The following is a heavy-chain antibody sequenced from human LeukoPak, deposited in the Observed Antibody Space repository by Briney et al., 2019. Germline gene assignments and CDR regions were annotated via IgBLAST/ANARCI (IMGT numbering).Heavy chain of an antibody. V-gene: IGHV1-2*02. J-gene: IGHJ5*02. CDR2: INPNSGGT. D-gene: IGHD3-10*01. Sequence: ASVKVSCKASGYTFTGYYMHWVRQAPGQGLEWMGWINPNSGGTNYAQKFQGRVTMTRDTSISTAYMELSRLRPDDTAVYYCARDRITMVRGATKNWFDPWGQGTLVTVSS. CDR1: GYTFTGYY. CDR3: ARDRITMVRGATKNWFDP.